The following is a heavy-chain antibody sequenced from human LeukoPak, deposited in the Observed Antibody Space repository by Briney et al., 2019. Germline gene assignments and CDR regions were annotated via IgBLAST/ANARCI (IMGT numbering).Heavy chain of an antibody. J-gene: IGHJ6*02. V-gene: IGHV4-59*08. CDR1: GDSISSYY. CDR2: IYYSGST. D-gene: IGHD5/OR15-5a*01. CDR3: ARHGPLYEYFYYNMDV. Sequence: SETLSLTCTVSGDSISSYYWSWIRQPPGKGLEWIGYIYYSGSTDYNPSLKSRVTISVDTSKNQFSLKLSSVTAADTAVYYCARHGPLYEYFYYNMDVWGQGTTVTVSS.